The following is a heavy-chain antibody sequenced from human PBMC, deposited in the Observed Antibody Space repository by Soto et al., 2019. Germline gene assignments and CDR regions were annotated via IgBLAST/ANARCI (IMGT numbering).Heavy chain of an antibody. CDR2: IIPIFGTA. D-gene: IGHD3-22*01. CDR3: ARDKSYNYYFSSSYYYSYYCMDV. V-gene: IGHV1-69*13. CDR1: GGTFSSYA. Sequence: ASVKVSCKASGGTFSSYAISWVRQAPGQGLEWMGGIIPIFGTANYAQKFQGRVTITADESTSTAYMELSSLRSEDTAVYYCARDKSYNYYFSSSYYYSYYCMDVWGQGTTVTVSS. J-gene: IGHJ6*02.